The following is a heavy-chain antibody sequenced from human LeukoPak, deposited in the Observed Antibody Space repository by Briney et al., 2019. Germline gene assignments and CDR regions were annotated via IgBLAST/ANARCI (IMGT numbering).Heavy chain of an antibody. CDR1: GFTFSDYY. Sequence: GGSLRLSCAASGFTFSDYYMSWIRQAPGKGLEWVSYISSSGSTIYYADSVNGRFTISRDTAKNSLYLQMNSLQADDPAVYYCAKARGVGYSYSYMDVWGKGTTVTVSS. D-gene: IGHD3-16*01. CDR2: ISSSGSTI. J-gene: IGHJ6*03. CDR3: AKARGVGYSYSYMDV. V-gene: IGHV3-11*01.